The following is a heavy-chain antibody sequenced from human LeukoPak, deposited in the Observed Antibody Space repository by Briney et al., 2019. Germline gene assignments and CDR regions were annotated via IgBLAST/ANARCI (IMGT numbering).Heavy chain of an antibody. CDR3: AKTSGIAVAGPFDP. Sequence: GGSLRLSCAASGFTFSSYWMHWVRQAPGKGLVWVSGISWNSGSIGYADSVKGRFTISRDNAKNSLYLQMNSLRAEDTALYYCAKTSGIAVAGPFDPWGQGTLVTVSS. CDR2: ISWNSGSI. CDR1: GFTFSSYW. J-gene: IGHJ5*02. D-gene: IGHD6-19*01. V-gene: IGHV3-9*01.